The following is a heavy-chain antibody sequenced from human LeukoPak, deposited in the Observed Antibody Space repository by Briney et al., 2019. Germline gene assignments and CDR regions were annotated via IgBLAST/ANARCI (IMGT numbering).Heavy chain of an antibody. CDR1: GGSFSGYY. CDR3: ARTVASFDY. CDR2: INHSGST. V-gene: IGHV4-34*01. Sequence: PSETLSLTCAVYGGSFSGYYWSWIRQPPGKGLGWIGAINHSGSTNYNPSLKSRVTISVDTSKNQFSRKLSSVTAADTAVYYCARTVASFDYWGQGTLVTVSS. D-gene: IGHD3-3*02. J-gene: IGHJ4*02.